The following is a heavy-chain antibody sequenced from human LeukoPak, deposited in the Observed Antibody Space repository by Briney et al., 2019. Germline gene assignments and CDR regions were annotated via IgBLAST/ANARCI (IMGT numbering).Heavy chain of an antibody. Sequence: GASVKVSCKASGGTFSSYAISWVRQAPGQGLEWMGRIIPIFGTANYAQKFQGRVTITTDESTSTAYMELSSLRSEDTAVYYCARELRVGAGGYSYGPNWFDPWGQGTLVTVSS. D-gene: IGHD5-18*01. CDR1: GGTFSSYA. J-gene: IGHJ5*02. CDR3: ARELRVGAGGYSYGPNWFDP. V-gene: IGHV1-69*05. CDR2: IIPIFGTA.